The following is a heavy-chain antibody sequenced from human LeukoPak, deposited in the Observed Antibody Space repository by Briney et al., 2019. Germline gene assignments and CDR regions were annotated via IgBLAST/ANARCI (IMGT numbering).Heavy chain of an antibody. D-gene: IGHD6-13*01. Sequence: GGSLRLSCAASGFIFTKYWMSWVRQAPGKGLEWVANINENGSTKFYVDSVKGRFSMSRDNVHNSVYLQRNSLRIGDTAVYYCARSGASAGCDWGQGTLVIVSP. V-gene: IGHV3-7*03. J-gene: IGHJ4*02. CDR3: ARSGASAGCD. CDR1: GFIFTKYW. CDR2: INENGSTK.